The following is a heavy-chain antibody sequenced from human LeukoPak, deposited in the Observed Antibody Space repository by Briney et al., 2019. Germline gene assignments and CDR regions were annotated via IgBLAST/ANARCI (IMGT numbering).Heavy chain of an antibody. CDR3: ARESGYYPYYFDY. Sequence: GGSLRLSCAASGFTFRNYGMNWVRQAPGKGLEWVSGINWNGGSTGYADSVKGRFTISRDNAKNSLYLQMNSLRAEDTAVYYCARESGYYPYYFDYWGQGTLVTVSS. D-gene: IGHD3-22*01. V-gene: IGHV3-20*04. CDR1: GFTFRNYG. CDR2: INWNGGST. J-gene: IGHJ4*02.